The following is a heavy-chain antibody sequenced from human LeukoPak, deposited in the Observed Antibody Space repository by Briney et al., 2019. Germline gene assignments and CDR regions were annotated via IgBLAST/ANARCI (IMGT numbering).Heavy chain of an antibody. V-gene: IGHV3-7*01. CDR3: AREVRGVYYYYMDV. CDR2: IKQYGSEK. J-gene: IGHJ6*03. CDR1: GFTFSSYW. D-gene: IGHD3-10*01. Sequence: GGSLRLSCAASGFTFSSYWTSWFRQAPGEGREWVANIKQYGSEKYYVDSVKGRFTISGDNAKNSLYLQTNSLRAEDTAVYYCAREVRGVYYYYMDVWGKGTTVTVSS.